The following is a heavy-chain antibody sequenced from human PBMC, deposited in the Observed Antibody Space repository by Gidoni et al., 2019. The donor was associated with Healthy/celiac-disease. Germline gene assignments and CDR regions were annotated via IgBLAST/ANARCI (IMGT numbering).Heavy chain of an antibody. Sequence: QVQLVQSGAEVKKPGSSVQVSGKASGGTFSSYTISWVRQAPGQGLEWMGRIIPILGIANYAQKFQGRVTITADKSTSTAYMELSSLRSEDTAVYYCARRYCSSTSCYLDPWGQGTLVTVSS. CDR1: GGTFSSYT. J-gene: IGHJ5*02. V-gene: IGHV1-69*02. CDR3: ARRYCSSTSCYLDP. CDR2: IIPILGIA. D-gene: IGHD2-2*01.